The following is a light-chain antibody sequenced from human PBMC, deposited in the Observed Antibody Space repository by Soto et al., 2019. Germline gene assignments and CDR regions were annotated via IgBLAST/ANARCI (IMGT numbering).Light chain of an antibody. V-gene: IGLV2-11*01. CDR3: CSYAGSYTVV. Sequence: QSVLTQPRSVSGSPGQSVTISCTGTSSDVGGYYYVSWYQHHPGKAPKLMIYDVSKRPSGVPDRFSGSKSGNTASLTISGLQAEDEADYYCCSYAGSYTVVFGGGTKLTVL. J-gene: IGLJ2*01. CDR1: SSDVGGYYY. CDR2: DVS.